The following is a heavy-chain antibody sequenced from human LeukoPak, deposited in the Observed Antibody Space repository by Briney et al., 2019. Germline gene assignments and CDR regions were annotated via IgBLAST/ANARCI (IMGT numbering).Heavy chain of an antibody. CDR3: ARDRLVVVPDYYYYYGMDV. D-gene: IGHD2-2*01. J-gene: IGHJ6*02. Sequence: PSETLSLTCTVSGGSISSYYWSWIRQPPGKGLEWIGYIYYSGSTNYNPSLKSRVTISVDTSKNQFSLKLSSVTAADTAVYYCARDRLVVVPDYYYYYGMDVWGQGTTVTVSS. CDR2: IYYSGST. CDR1: GGSISSYY. V-gene: IGHV4-59*01.